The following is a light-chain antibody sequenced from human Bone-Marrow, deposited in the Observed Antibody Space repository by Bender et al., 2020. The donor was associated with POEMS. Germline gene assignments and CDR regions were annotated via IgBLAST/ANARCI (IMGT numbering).Light chain of an antibody. Sequence: QSVLTQPPSASGTPGQRVTISCSGSNSNIGTNAVNWYQQFPGTAPKLLIYSDNQRPSGVPDRFYAFKSGTSACLANDGLQSEGEADYICARQRAGLGRGKFSGGTKRT. V-gene: IGLV1-44*01. CDR1: NSNIGTNA. CDR2: SDN. J-gene: IGLJ3*02. CDR3: ARQRAGLGRGK.